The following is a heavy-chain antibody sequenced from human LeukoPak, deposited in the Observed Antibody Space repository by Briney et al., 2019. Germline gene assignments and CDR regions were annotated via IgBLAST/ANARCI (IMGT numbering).Heavy chain of an antibody. CDR2: IYTSGST. Sequence: PSETLSLTCTVSGGSISSGSYYWSWIRQPAGKGLEWIGRIYTSGSTNYNPSLKSRVTISVDTSKNQFSLKLSSVTAADTAVYYCARGGARYSSGWTWDYWGQGTLVTVSS. CDR3: ARGGARYSSGWTWDY. D-gene: IGHD6-19*01. J-gene: IGHJ4*02. V-gene: IGHV4-61*02. CDR1: GGSISSGSYY.